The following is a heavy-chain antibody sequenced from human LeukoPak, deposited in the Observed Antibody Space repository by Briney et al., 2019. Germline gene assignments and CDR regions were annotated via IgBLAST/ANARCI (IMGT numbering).Heavy chain of an antibody. V-gene: IGHV3-53*01. J-gene: IGHJ2*01. D-gene: IGHD3-10*01. CDR3: ARVGDHYHWYLDV. CDR2: LYSGDST. CDR1: GFTVSTNY. Sequence: GGSPRLSCAASGFTVSTNYMNWVRQAPGRGLEWVSILYSGDSTYYADSVKGRFTVSRDSSKNTLFLQMNALRAEDTAVYYCARVGDHYHWYLDVWGRGTLVTVSS.